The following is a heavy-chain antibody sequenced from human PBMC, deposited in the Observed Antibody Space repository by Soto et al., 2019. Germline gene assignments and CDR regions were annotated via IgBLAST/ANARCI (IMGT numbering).Heavy chain of an antibody. Sequence: GGSLRLSCVFSGFSFSSVWMTWVRQAPGKGLECVANIKYDGSEEYYVDSVKGRFTISRDNAKNSLYLQMNSLRDEDSAVYYCVTDLNWQGHWGQGTLVTVSS. CDR1: GFSFSSVW. V-gene: IGHV3-7*01. J-gene: IGHJ4*02. CDR3: VTDLNWQGH. CDR2: IKYDGSEE.